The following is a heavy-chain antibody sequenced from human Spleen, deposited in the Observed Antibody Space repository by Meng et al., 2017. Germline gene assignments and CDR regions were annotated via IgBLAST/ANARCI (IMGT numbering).Heavy chain of an antibody. J-gene: IGHJ4*02. CDR3: ARDEDISAAGKLFGDY. CDR1: GYSCPDYR. CDR2: INPKSGDT. V-gene: IGHV1-2*06. D-gene: IGHD6-13*01. Sequence: QLRQCGDDRRKPGALVKVPRKAFGYSCPDYRLHWVRRAPGQRLELMGRINPKSGDTHYAQRFQGRVTMTGDTSISTAYMELSGLRSDDTAMYYCARDEDISAAGKLFGDYWGQGTLVTVSS.